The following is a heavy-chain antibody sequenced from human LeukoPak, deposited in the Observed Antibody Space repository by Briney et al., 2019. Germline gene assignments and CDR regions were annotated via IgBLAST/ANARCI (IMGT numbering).Heavy chain of an antibody. V-gene: IGHV4-4*07. CDR1: GGSISTYY. J-gene: IGHJ6*03. CDR2: IYTSGST. CDR3: ARETYYYGSGSYYTSYYYYYYYMDV. Sequence: SETLSLTCSVSGGSISTYYWSWIRQPAGKGLEWIGRIYTSGSTNYNPSLKSRVTMSVDTSKNQFSLKLSSVTAADTAVYYCARETYYYGSGSYYTSYYYYYYYMDVWGKGTTVTISS. D-gene: IGHD3-10*01.